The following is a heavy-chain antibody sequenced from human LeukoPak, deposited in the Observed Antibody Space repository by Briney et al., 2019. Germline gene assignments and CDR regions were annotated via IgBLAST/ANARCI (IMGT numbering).Heavy chain of an antibody. Sequence: SETLSLTCAVYGGSFSGYYWSWIRQPPGKGLEWIGEINHSGSTNYNPSLKSRVTISVNTSKNQFSLKLSSVTAADTAVYYCARLRDRYYVRLYYFDYWGQGTLVTVSS. CDR2: INHSGST. J-gene: IGHJ4*02. D-gene: IGHD3-16*01. CDR3: ARLRDRYYVRLYYFDY. V-gene: IGHV4-34*01. CDR1: GGSFSGYY.